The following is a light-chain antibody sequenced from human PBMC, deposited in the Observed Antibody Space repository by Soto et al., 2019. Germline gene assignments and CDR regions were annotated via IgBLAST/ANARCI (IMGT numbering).Light chain of an antibody. CDR1: QSVSSY. Sequence: EIVLTKSPGTLSLSPGERATLSCRASQSVSSYLAWYQQKPGQAPRLLIYDASNRATGIPARFSGSGSGTDFTLTISSLEPEDFAVYYCQQRSNWWWTFGQGTKVDIK. CDR2: DAS. CDR3: QQRSNWWWT. J-gene: IGKJ1*01. V-gene: IGKV3-11*01.